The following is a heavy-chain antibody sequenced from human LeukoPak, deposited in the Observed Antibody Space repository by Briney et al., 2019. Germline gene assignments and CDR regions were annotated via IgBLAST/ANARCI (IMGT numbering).Heavy chain of an antibody. CDR3: ARGSPGGY. J-gene: IGHJ4*02. V-gene: IGHV3-48*04. CDR1: EFTFSIYS. CDR2: ISSSSDTV. D-gene: IGHD3-10*01. Sequence: GGSLRLSCEASEFTFSIYSMNWVRLAPGKGLEWVSHISSSSDTVYYADSVQGRFTVSRDNAQNSLYLHMDSLRAEDTALYYCARGSPGGYWGQGTLVTVSS.